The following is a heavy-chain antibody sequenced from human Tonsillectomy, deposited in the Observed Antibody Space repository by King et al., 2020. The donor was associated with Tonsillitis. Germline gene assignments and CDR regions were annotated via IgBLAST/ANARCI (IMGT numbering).Heavy chain of an antibody. Sequence: VQLVESGGGVVQPGRSLRLSCAASGFTFSDYHMYWVRQAPGKGLEWVALISSDGNNKYNPYSVKGRFTISRDNSKNTLYLQMNSLRTQDTAVYYCAREEDSGGRWGLYGLDVWGQGTTVTVSS. D-gene: IGHD6-19*01. CDR1: GFTFSDYH. J-gene: IGHJ6*02. CDR2: ISSDGNNK. CDR3: AREEDSGGRWGLYGLDV. V-gene: IGHV3-30*14.